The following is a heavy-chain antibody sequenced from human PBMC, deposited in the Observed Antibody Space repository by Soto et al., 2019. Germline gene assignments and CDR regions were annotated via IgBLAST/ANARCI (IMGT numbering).Heavy chain of an antibody. V-gene: IGHV3-33*01. CDR3: ARDVIEHNPYGDYFDY. CDR2: IWYDGSNK. J-gene: IGHJ4*02. Sequence: GGSLRLSCTGSGFPFDDFAINWVRQAPGKGLEWVAVIWYDGSNKYYADSVKGRFTISRDNSKNTLYLQMNSLRAEDTAVYYCARDVIEHNPYGDYFDYWGQGTLVTVSS. D-gene: IGHD4-17*01. CDR1: GFPFDDFA.